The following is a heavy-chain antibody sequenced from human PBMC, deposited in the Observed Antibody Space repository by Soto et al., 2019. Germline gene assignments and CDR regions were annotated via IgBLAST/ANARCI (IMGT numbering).Heavy chain of an antibody. J-gene: IGHJ5*02. D-gene: IGHD3-3*01. Sequence: SETLSLTCTVSGGSISSYYWSWIRQPPGKGLEWIGYIYYSGSTNYNPSLKSRVTISVDTSKNQFSLKLSSVTAADTAVYYCARDHRSSTYDFWSGYWEVYNWFDPWGQGTLVTVS. V-gene: IGHV4-59*01. CDR1: GGSISSYY. CDR3: ARDHRSSTYDFWSGYWEVYNWFDP. CDR2: IYYSGST.